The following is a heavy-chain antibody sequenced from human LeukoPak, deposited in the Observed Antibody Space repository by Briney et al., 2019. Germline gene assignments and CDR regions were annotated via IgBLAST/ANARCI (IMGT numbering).Heavy chain of an antibody. CDR3: ARAYSRGSGYDFVLES. CDR1: GFTFTDYG. CDR2: IRYDGSTI. Sequence: GGSLRLSCASSGFTFTDYGMHWVRQAPGRGLEWVAVIRYDGSTIYYADSVKGRFAISRDNSKSTLYLQMNSLRAEDTAMYYCARAYSRGSGYDFVLESWGQGTLVTVSS. J-gene: IGHJ4*02. V-gene: IGHV3-33*01. D-gene: IGHD5-12*01.